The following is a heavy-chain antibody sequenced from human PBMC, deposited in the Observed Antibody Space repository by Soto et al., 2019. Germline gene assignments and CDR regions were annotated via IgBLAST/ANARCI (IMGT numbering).Heavy chain of an antibody. V-gene: IGHV1-46*01. J-gene: IGHJ4*02. CDR3: ATKGSSSFGDY. Sequence: QVQLVQSGAEVKKPGASVKVSCKASGYTFISYYMHWVRQAPGQGLEWMGIINPSGGSTSYAQKFRGRVTMTRDTSTSTVYMGLSSLRSEDTAVYYCATKGSSSFGDYWGQGTLVTVSS. CDR2: INPSGGST. CDR1: GYTFISYY. D-gene: IGHD6-6*01.